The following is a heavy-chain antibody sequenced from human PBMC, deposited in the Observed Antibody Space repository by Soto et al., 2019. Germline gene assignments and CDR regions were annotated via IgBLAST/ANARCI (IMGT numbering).Heavy chain of an antibody. CDR2: INPNSGGT. D-gene: IGHD3-10*01. J-gene: IGHJ6*02. CDR1: GYTFTGYY. V-gene: IGHV1-2*04. Sequence: ASVKVSCKASGYTFTGYYIHWVRQAPGQGLEWMGWINPNSGGTNYAQKFQEWVTMTRDTSINTAYMELSRLNSDDTAVYYCARGLRDGSGSFYNPYYCYTMDVWG. CDR3: ARGLRDGSGSFYNPYYCYTMDV.